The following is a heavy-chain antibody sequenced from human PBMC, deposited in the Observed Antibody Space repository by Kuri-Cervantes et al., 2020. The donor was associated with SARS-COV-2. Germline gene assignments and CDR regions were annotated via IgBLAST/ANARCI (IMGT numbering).Heavy chain of an antibody. D-gene: IGHD5/OR15-5a*01. CDR1: GGSISSSSYY. V-gene: IGHV4-39*07. CDR2: INHSGST. Sequence: SETLSLTCTVSGGSISSSSYYWGWIRQPPGKGLEWIGEINHSGSTNYNPSLKSRVTISVDTSKNQFSLKLSSVTAADTAVYYCAWRGSTGALDYWGQGTLVTVSS. CDR3: AWRGSTGALDY. J-gene: IGHJ4*02.